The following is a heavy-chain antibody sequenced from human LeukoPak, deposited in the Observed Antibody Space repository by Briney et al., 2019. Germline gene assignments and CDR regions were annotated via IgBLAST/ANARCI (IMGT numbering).Heavy chain of an antibody. V-gene: IGHV3-7*01. CDR1: GFTFSSDW. CDR2: IKQDGSEK. Sequence: GGSLRLSCAASGFTFSSDWMSWVRQAPGKGLEWVANIKQDGSEKYYVDSVKGRFTISRDNAKNSLYLQMNSLRAEDTAVYYCARPRVITHYFDYWGQGTLVTVSS. CDR3: ARPRVITHYFDY. J-gene: IGHJ4*02. D-gene: IGHD3-22*01.